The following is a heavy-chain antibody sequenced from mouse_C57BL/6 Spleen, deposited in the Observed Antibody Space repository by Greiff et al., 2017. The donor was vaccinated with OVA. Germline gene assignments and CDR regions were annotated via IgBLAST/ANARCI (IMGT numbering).Heavy chain of an antibody. V-gene: IGHV1-64*01. Sequence: QVQLQQPGAELVKPGASVKLSCKASGYTFTSYWMHWVKQRPGQGLEWIGMIHPNSGSTNYNEKFKSKATLTVDKSSSTAYMQLSSLTSEDSAVYYCARNPYYDGTGFDAMDYWGQGTSVTVSS. CDR2: IHPNSGST. CDR1: GYTFTSYW. CDR3: ARNPYYDGTGFDAMDY. J-gene: IGHJ4*01. D-gene: IGHD1-1*01.